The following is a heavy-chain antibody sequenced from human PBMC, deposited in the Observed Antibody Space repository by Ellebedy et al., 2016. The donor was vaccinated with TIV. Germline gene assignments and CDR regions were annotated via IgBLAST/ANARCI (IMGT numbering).Heavy chain of an antibody. Sequence: GESLKISCAASGFNFTNYWMSWVRQAPGKGLEWVANIDHHGGDKYYVDSVKGRFTISRDNAKNSLYLQMNSLRAEDTAVYYCARDPGSTLETDYWGQGTLVTVSS. J-gene: IGHJ4*02. CDR1: GFNFTNYW. D-gene: IGHD1-14*01. V-gene: IGHV3-7*01. CDR3: ARDPGSTLETDY. CDR2: IDHHGGDK.